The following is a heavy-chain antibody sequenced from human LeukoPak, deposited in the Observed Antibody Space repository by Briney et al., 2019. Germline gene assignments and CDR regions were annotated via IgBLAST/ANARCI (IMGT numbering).Heavy chain of an antibody. CDR1: GFTFSSYW. CDR3: ARGVYALDI. Sequence: GGSLRLSCAAYGFTFSSYWMTWVRQAPGKGLEWVANINEDGSEMYHVDSVKGRFTISRDNTKNSLFLQMNSLRAEDTAVYYCARGVYALDIWGQGTMVTVSS. J-gene: IGHJ3*02. V-gene: IGHV3-7*03. CDR2: INEDGSEM.